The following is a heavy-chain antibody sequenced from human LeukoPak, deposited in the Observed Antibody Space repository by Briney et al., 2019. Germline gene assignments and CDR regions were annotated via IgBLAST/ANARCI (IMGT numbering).Heavy chain of an antibody. V-gene: IGHV4-59*02. J-gene: IGHJ4*02. Sequence: PWETLSLTCTVSGDSVSDYYWNWIRQPPGKGPEWIGYIHHSGSTNNNPSLRSRVTMSVDTSKNQFSLDLISVTSADTAVYYCARWNDGNHHFDCWGQGTLVTVSA. CDR1: GDSVSDYY. CDR2: IHHSGST. CDR3: ARWNDGNHHFDC. D-gene: IGHD1-14*01.